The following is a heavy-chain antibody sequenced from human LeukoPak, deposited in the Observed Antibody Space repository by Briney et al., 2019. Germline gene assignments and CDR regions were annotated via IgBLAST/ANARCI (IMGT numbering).Heavy chain of an antibody. V-gene: IGHV1-24*01. D-gene: IGHD2-15*01. Sequence: VASVKVSCKVSGYTLTELSMHWVRQAPGKGLEWMGGFDPEDGETIYAQKFQGRITMTEDTSTDTAYMELSSLRSEDTAVYYCATSVVAATLWSLDFDYWGKGTTVTVSS. CDR1: GYTLTELS. CDR3: ATSVVAATLWSLDFDY. CDR2: FDPEDGET. J-gene: IGHJ4*03.